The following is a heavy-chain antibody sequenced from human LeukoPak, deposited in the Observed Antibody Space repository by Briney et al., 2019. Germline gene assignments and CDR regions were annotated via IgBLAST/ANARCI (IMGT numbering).Heavy chain of an antibody. Sequence: PGGSLRLSCAASGFTISSYAMHWVRQAPGKGLEWVAVISYDGSNKYYADSVKGRFTISRDNSKNTLYLQMNSLRAEDTAVYYCASNYYGSGGADYWGQGTLVTVSS. D-gene: IGHD3-10*01. V-gene: IGHV3-30-3*01. CDR1: GFTISSYA. J-gene: IGHJ4*02. CDR3: ASNYYGSGGADY. CDR2: ISYDGSNK.